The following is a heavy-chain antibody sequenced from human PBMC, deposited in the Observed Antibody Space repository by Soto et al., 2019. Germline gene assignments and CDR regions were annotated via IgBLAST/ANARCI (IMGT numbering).Heavy chain of an antibody. CDR2: IYYSGST. Sequence: QLQLQESGPGLVKPSETLSLTCTVSGGSISSSSYYWGWIRQPPGKGLEWIGSIYYSGSTYYNPSLKSRVTISVDTSKNQFSLKLSSVTAADTAVYYCFALPVRGVIITTYNRVGRLAYYFDYWGQGTLVTVSS. J-gene: IGHJ4*02. V-gene: IGHV4-39*01. CDR3: FALPVRGVIITTYNRVGRLAYYFDY. D-gene: IGHD3-10*01. CDR1: GGSISSSSYY.